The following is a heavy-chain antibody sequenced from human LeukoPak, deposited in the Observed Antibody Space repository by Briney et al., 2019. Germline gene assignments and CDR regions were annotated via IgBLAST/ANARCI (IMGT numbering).Heavy chain of an antibody. J-gene: IGHJ4*02. V-gene: IGHV4-39*07. CDR3: ARNVGSPDY. D-gene: IGHD3-10*01. CDR2: IYHSGTT. CDR1: GGSISGTGNY. Sequence: SETLSLTCTVSGGSISGTGNYWGWIRQPPGKGLEWIGSIYHSGTTYYNPSLKSRVTISVDTSKNQFSLKLSSVTAADMAVYYCARNVGSPDYWGQGTLVTVSP.